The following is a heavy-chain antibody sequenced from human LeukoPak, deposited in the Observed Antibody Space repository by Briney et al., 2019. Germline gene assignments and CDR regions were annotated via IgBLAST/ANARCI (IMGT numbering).Heavy chain of an antibody. CDR1: GFIFSSYA. D-gene: IGHD6-13*01. V-gene: IGHV3-30*04. Sequence: GGSLRLSCAASGFIFSSYAMHWVRQAPGKGLEWVAVISYDGSNKYYADSVKGRFTISRDNSKNTLYLQMNSLRAEDTAVYYCARGKHSSSWSLSDYWGQGTLVTVSS. CDR2: ISYDGSNK. CDR3: ARGKHSSSWSLSDY. J-gene: IGHJ4*02.